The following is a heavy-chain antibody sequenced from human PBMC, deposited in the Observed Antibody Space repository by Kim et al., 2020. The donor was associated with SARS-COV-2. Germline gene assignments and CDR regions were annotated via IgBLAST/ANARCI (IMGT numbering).Heavy chain of an antibody. CDR3: ARDGDLYSSGKDAFDI. V-gene: IGHV3-7*01. Sequence: GGSLRLSCAASGFTFSSYWMTWVRQAPGKGLEWVANIKQDGNQKYYVDSVKGRFTISRENAKNSLYLQMNSLRAEDTAVYYCARDGDLYSSGKDAFDIWGQGTMVTVSS. CDR1: GFTFSSYW. D-gene: IGHD6-19*01. J-gene: IGHJ3*02. CDR2: IKQDGNQK.